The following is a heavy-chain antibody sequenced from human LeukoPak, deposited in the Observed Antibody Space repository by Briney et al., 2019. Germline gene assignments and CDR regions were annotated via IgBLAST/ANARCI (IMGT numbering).Heavy chain of an antibody. CDR1: GSSISSYL. Sequence: AATLSLSWAASGSSISSYLWSWIRQPPGKGLGLVWYNYYSGSTNYDPSLKSRVTISVDTSKNQFFLKVSSVTAADTAVYYCARDSGPRFDYWGQGTLVTVSS. J-gene: IGHJ4*02. CDR3: ARDSGPRFDY. CDR2: NYYSGST. D-gene: IGHD6-19*01. V-gene: IGHV4-59*01.